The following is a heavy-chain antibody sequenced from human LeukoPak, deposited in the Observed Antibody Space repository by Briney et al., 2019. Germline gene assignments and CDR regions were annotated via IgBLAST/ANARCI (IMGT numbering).Heavy chain of an antibody. CDR2: IYYSGSS. CDR1: GGSISSYY. Sequence: SETLSLTCTVSGGSISSYYWSWIRQPPGKGLEWTGYIYYSGSSNYNPSLKSRVTISVDTSKNQFSLKLSSVTAADTAVYYCARASGYAYYYYYMDVWGKGTTVTVSS. J-gene: IGHJ6*03. V-gene: IGHV4-59*12. CDR3: ARASGYAYYYYYMDV. D-gene: IGHD3-3*01.